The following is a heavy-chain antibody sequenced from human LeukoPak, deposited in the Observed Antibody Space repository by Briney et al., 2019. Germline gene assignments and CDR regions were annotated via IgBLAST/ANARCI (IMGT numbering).Heavy chain of an antibody. CDR1: GYTFTGYY. CDR3: AREDPQTTVPEGMDV. Sequence: ASVKVSCKASGYTFTGYYMHWVRQAPGQGLEWMGWINPNSGGTNYAQKFQGRVTLTMDTSISSPYMELSRLTSDDTAVYYCAREDPQTTVPEGMDVWGQGTTVIVSS. J-gene: IGHJ6*02. V-gene: IGHV1-2*02. D-gene: IGHD4-17*01. CDR2: INPNSGGT.